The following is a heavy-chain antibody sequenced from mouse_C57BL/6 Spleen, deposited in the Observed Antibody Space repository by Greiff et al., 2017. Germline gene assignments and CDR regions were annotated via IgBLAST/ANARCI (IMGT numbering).Heavy chain of an antibody. J-gene: IGHJ2*01. CDR1: GYTFTSYW. Sequence: VQLQQPGAELVKPGASVKLSCKASGYTFTSYWMQWVKQRPGQGLEWIGEIDPSDSYTNYNQKFKGKATLTVDTSSSTAYMQRSSLTSEDSAVYYCARNHLDYWGQGTTLTVSS. CDR3: ARNHLDY. CDR2: IDPSDSYT. V-gene: IGHV1-50*01.